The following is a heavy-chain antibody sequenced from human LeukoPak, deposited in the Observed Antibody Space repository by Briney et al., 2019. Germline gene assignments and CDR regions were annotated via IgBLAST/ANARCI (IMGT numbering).Heavy chain of an antibody. D-gene: IGHD3-22*01. CDR1: GGSISSSSYY. J-gene: IGHJ3*02. CDR2: IYYSGST. V-gene: IGHV4-39*07. CDR3: ARVGAVTMIVVVISDAFDI. Sequence: PSETLSLTCTVSGGSISSSSYYWGWIRQPPGKGLEWIGSIYYSGSTYYNPSLKSRVTISVDTSKNQFSLKLSSVTAADTAVYYCARVGAVTMIVVVISDAFDIWGQGTMVTVSS.